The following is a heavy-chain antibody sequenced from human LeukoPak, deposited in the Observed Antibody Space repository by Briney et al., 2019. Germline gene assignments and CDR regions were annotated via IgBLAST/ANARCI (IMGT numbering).Heavy chain of an antibody. CDR3: SRAPYDFWSGYPPFDY. Sequence: GGSLRLSCAASGFTFSSYWLSWVRQAPGKGLEWVASINQDGSEKHYVDSVKGRFTISRDNAKKSMYLQMNSLKTEDTAVYYCSRAPYDFWSGYPPFDYWGQGTLVTVSS. CDR2: INQDGSEK. CDR1: GFTFSSYW. J-gene: IGHJ4*02. D-gene: IGHD3-3*01. V-gene: IGHV3-7*03.